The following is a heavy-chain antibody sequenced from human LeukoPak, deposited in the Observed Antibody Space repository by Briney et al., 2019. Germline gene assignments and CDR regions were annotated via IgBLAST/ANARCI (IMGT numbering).Heavy chain of an antibody. CDR3: ARSLYSGYDSFPFDY. CDR1: GFTNSSYD. V-gene: IGHV3-21*01. J-gene: IGHJ4*02. Sequence: PGGSLRHSCAASGFTNSSYDMNRVRQAPGQGLEWVSSISSSSSSIYYADSVKGRFTISRDNAKNSLYLQMNSLRAEDTSVYYCARSLYSGYDSFPFDYWGQGTLVTVSS. CDR2: ISSSSSSI. D-gene: IGHD5-12*01.